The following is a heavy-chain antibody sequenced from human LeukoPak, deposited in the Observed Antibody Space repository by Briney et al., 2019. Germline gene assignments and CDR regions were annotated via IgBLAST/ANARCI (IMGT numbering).Heavy chain of an antibody. Sequence: GGSLRLSCATSGFTFSTYIMNWVRQAPGKGLEWVSSINSGGTHRFHAGSVKGRFTISRDNAKNSLYLQMNSLRGEDSAVYFCAREMAAIQDLDYWGQGTLVTVSS. V-gene: IGHV3-21*06. D-gene: IGHD5-24*01. J-gene: IGHJ4*02. CDR3: AREMAAIQDLDY. CDR2: INSGGTHR. CDR1: GFTFSTYI.